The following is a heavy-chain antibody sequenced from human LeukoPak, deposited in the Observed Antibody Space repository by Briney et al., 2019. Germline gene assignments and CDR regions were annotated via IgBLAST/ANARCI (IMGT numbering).Heavy chain of an antibody. V-gene: IGHV1-18*01. CDR3: AADLRDGRFLEWLLFDY. CDR2: ISAYNGNT. J-gene: IGHJ4*02. CDR1: GYTFTSYG. Sequence: ASVKVSCKASGYTFTSYGISWVRQAPGQGLEWMGWISAYNGNTNYAQKLQGRVTMTTNTSTSTAYIELRSLRSDDTAVYYCAADLRDGRFLEWLLFDYWGQGTLVTVSS. D-gene: IGHD3-3*01.